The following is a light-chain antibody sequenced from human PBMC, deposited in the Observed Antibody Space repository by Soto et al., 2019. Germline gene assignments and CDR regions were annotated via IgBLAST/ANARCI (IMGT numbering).Light chain of an antibody. CDR2: KAS. CDR1: ESISSW. Sequence: DIQMTQSPSTLSASIGDRVTITCRASESISSWLAWYQQKPGKAPKMLIYKASSLESGVPSRFTGSGSGTEFTLTITSLQPDDFATYYCQQYNSSPLTFGGGTKVEIK. J-gene: IGKJ4*01. V-gene: IGKV1-5*03. CDR3: QQYNSSPLT.